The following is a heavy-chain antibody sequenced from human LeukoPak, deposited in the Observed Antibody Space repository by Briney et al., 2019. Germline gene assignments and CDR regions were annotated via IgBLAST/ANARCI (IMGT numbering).Heavy chain of an antibody. D-gene: IGHD2-2*01. CDR3: ARGQLLRGWFDP. Sequence: SETLSLTCTVSGGSISSYYWSWIRQPPGKGLEWIGYIYYSGSTNYNPSLKSRVTISVDTSKNQFSLKLSSVTAADTAVCYCARGQLLRGWFDPWGQGTLVTVSS. CDR2: IYYSGST. J-gene: IGHJ5*02. CDR1: GGSISSYY. V-gene: IGHV4-59*01.